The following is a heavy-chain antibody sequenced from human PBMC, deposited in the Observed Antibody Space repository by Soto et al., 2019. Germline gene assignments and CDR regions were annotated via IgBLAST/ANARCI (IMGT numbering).Heavy chain of an antibody. CDR1: GFTFSEAW. V-gene: IGHV3-15*01. Sequence: GGSLRLSCAASGFTFSEAWMSWIRQAPGKGLEWVGRIKTNAEGGTGDYGAPVKGRFTISRDDSKNTVYLQMNNLKTEDTAVYRCYREGFWGQGTLVTVSS. J-gene: IGHJ4*02. CDR3: YREGF. D-gene: IGHD1-26*01. CDR2: IKTNAEGGTG.